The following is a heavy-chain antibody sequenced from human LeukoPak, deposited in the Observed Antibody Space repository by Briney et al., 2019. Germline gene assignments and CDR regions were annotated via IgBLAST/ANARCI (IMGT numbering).Heavy chain of an antibody. J-gene: IGHJ5*01. V-gene: IGHV4-59*03. Sequence: SETLSLTCTVSGDSTSNFYWNWIRQSRGKGVEWIGNIHYCGSSVYNASLKSRGTLSIDTSRRQYVLKLNSVTAADTAVYFCALAPNSNWFDFWGPGTLVTVPS. CDR2: IHYCGSS. CDR1: GDSTSNFY. D-gene: IGHD2-8*01. CDR3: ALAPNSNWFDF.